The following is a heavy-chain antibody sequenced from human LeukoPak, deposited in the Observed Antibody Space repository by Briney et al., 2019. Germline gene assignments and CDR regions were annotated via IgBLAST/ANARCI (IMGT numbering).Heavy chain of an antibody. Sequence: PGGSPRLSCAASGFTFTDFYMSWIRQAPGKGLEWVSYISSSGTTIYYADSVMGRFTISRDNAKNSLYLQMNSLRAEDTAVYYCARALTGFILGNWGQGTLVTVSS. CDR2: ISSSGTTI. D-gene: IGHD3-9*01. J-gene: IGHJ4*02. CDR3: ARALTGFILGN. V-gene: IGHV3-11*01. CDR1: GFTFTDFY.